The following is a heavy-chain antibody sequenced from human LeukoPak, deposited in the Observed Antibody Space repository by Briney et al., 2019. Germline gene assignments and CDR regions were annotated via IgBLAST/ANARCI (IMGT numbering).Heavy chain of an antibody. CDR2: IHPGGTI. V-gene: IGHV3-66*01. CDR3: AMYSSAWYAVY. D-gene: IGHD6-19*01. CDR1: GLTVSSKY. Sequence: PGGSLRLSCAASGLTVSSKYMGWVRQAPGKGLECVSVIHPGGTIYYADSVKGTFTISRDNSKNTLYLEMNTLRVEDTAVYYCAMYSSAWYAVYWGQGTLVTVSS. J-gene: IGHJ4*02.